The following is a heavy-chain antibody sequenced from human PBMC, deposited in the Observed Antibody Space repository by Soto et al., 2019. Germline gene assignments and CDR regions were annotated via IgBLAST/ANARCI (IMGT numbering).Heavy chain of an antibody. CDR1: GDSVSSNSAA. J-gene: IGHJ6*03. V-gene: IGHV6-1*01. Sequence: PSQTLSRTCAISGDSVSSNSAAWNWIRQSPSRGLEWLGRTYYRSKWYNDYAVSVKSRITINPDTSKNQFSLQLNSVTPEDTAVFYCARWALEQWLVRNYMDVWGKGTTVTVSS. CDR3: ARWALEQWLVRNYMDV. CDR2: TYYRSKWYN. D-gene: IGHD6-19*01.